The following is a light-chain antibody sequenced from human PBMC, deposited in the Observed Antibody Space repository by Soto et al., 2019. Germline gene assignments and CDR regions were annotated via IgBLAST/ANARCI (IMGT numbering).Light chain of an antibody. CDR1: QTVHSNY. J-gene: IGKJ1*01. CDR3: QNYGSAPRT. Sequence: ELVLTQSPGTLTLSPWESATLSCRGSQTVHSNYLAWYQQKPCQAPRLLIHGESSRATDIPGRLSGSGSGTDLTLTISRLEPEDFAVYYCQNYGSAPRTFGQGTKVDIK. CDR2: GES. V-gene: IGKV3-20*01.